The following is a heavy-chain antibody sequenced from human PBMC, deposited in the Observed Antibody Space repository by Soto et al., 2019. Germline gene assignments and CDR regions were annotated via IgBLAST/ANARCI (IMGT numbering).Heavy chain of an antibody. Sequence: GGSLRLSCAASGFTFSNYAMSWVRQAPGKGLEWVSAISGSVSGSGGRTYYADSVKGRFTVSRDNAMNTLFLQMNSLRAEDTAVYYCAKDQRGLNPSFPFDSWGQGTLVTVSS. J-gene: IGHJ4*02. CDR1: GFTFSNYA. CDR3: AKDQRGLNPSFPFDS. CDR2: ISGSVSGSGGRT. V-gene: IGHV3-23*01.